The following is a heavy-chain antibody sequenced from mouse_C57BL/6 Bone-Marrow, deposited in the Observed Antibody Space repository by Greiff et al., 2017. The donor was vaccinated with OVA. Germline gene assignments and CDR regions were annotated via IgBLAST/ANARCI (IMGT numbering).Heavy chain of an antibody. J-gene: IGHJ4*01. CDR1: GFSLTSYG. V-gene: IGHV2-6-1*01. CDR2: IWSDGST. Sequence: VQRVESGPGLVAPSQSLSITCTVSGFSLTSYGVHWVRQPPGKGLEWLVVIWSDGSTTYNSALKSRLSISNDNSKSQVFLKMNSLQTDDTAMYYCARHKARGDYAMDYWGQGTSVTVSS. CDR3: ARHKARGDYAMDY. D-gene: IGHD3-1*01.